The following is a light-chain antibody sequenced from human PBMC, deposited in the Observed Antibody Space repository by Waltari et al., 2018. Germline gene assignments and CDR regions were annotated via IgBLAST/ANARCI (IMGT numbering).Light chain of an antibody. Sequence: VLTQSPGTLSLSPGERATLSCRASQSLTKRYLAWYQQKPGQAPRLLIYGASSRAAGIPDRFSGSGSGTDCTLTISRLEPEDSALYYCQQYGSSIMYTFGQGTKLEIK. CDR3: QQYGSSIMYT. CDR1: QSLTKRY. V-gene: IGKV3-20*01. J-gene: IGKJ2*01. CDR2: GAS.